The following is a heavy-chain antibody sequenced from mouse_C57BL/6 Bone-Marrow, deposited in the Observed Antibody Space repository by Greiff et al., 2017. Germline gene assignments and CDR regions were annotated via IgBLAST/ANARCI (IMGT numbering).Heavy chain of an antibody. Sequence: VQLQQSGPELVKPGASVKLSCKASGYTFTSYDINWVKQRPGQGLEWIVWIYPRAGCTKYNEKFKGKATLTVDTSSRTADMELHSLTSEDSAVYFCARLEFDGSSGDWYFDVWGTGTTVTVSS. V-gene: IGHV1-85*01. CDR1: GYTFTSYD. CDR2: IYPRAGCT. D-gene: IGHD1-1*01. J-gene: IGHJ1*03. CDR3: ARLEFDGSSGDWYFDV.